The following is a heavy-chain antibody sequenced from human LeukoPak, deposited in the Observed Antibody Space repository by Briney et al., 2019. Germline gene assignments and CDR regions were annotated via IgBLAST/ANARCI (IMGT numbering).Heavy chain of an antibody. Sequence: KPSETLSLTCTVSGGSISSSSYYWGWIRQPPGKGLEWIGSIYYSGSTYYNPSLKSRVTISVDTSKNQFSLKLSSVTAADTAVYYCASAQWLVRFDYWGQGTLVTVSS. V-gene: IGHV4-39*01. CDR2: IYYSGST. D-gene: IGHD6-19*01. J-gene: IGHJ4*02. CDR1: GGSISSSSYY. CDR3: ASAQWLVRFDY.